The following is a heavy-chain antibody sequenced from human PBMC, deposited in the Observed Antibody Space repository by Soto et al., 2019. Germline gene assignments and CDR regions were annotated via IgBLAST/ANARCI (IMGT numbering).Heavy chain of an antibody. CDR2: IYSGDTT. D-gene: IGHD4-17*01. V-gene: IGHV3-53*01. Sequence: PGGSLRLSCAASGFIVSDNYFSWVRQAPGKGLEWVSVIYSGDTTNYAESVRGRFTITRDDSKNSVFLQMNSLRAEDTAIYYCAGTLYGDFGMYYFDYWGQGTPVTVSS. CDR3: AGTLYGDFGMYYFDY. J-gene: IGHJ4*02. CDR1: GFIVSDNY.